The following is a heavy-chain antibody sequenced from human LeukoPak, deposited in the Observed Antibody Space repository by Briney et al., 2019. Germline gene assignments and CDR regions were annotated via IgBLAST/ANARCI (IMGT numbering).Heavy chain of an antibody. V-gene: IGHV4-34*01. J-gene: IGHJ5*02. CDR2: IYYSGST. CDR3: ARDRGSSWYDLYNWFDP. CDR1: GGSFSGYY. Sequence: PSETLSLTCAVYGGSFSGYYWSWIRQPPGKGLEWIGSIYYSGSTYYNPSLKSRVTISVDTSKNQFSLKLSSVTAADTAVYYCARDRGSSWYDLYNWFDPWGQGTLVTVSS. D-gene: IGHD6-13*01.